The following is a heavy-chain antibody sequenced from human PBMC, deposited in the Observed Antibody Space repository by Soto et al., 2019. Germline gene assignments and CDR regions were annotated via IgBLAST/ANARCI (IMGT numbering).Heavy chain of an antibody. Sequence: SETLSLTCAVSGGSISSGGYSWSWIRQPPGKSLECIGYIYHSGSTYYNPSLKSRVTISVDRSKNQFSLKLSSVTAADTAVYYCARGPPLLWWSQGTLVTVSS. CDR3: ARGPPLLW. CDR1: GGSISSGGYS. J-gene: IGHJ4*02. D-gene: IGHD2-21*01. V-gene: IGHV4-30-2*01. CDR2: IYHSGST.